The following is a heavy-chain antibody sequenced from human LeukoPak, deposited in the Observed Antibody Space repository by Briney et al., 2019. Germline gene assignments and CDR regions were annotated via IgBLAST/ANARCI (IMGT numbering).Heavy chain of an antibody. D-gene: IGHD5-18*01. V-gene: IGHV4-31*11. CDR3: ARGAYSYGSYSLDY. CDR1: GGSFSAYY. J-gene: IGHJ4*02. CDR2: IYYSGST. Sequence: SETLSLTCAVYGGSFSAYYWSWIRQHPGKGLECIGYIYYSGSTYYNPSLKSRVTISVDTSKDQFSLKLTSVPAADTAVYYCARGAYSYGSYSLDYWGQGTLVTVSS.